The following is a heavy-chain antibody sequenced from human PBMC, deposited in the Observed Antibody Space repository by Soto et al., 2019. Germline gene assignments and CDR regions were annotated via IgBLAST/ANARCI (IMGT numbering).Heavy chain of an antibody. J-gene: IGHJ4*02. CDR3: AKCYYGSGGYFDY. D-gene: IGHD3-10*01. Sequence: EVQLLESGGGLVQPGGSLRLSCAASGFTFSSYAMSWVRQAPGKGLEWVSAIRGSGDSTYYADSVNGRFTISRDSSKNTLYLQMNSLRAEDTAVYYCAKCYYGSGGYFDYWGQGTLVTVSS. CDR2: IRGSGDST. V-gene: IGHV3-23*01. CDR1: GFTFSSYA.